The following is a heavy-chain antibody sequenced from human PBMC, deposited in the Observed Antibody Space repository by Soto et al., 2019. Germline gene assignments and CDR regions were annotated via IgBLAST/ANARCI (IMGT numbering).Heavy chain of an antibody. D-gene: IGHD4-17*01. Sequence: GASVKVSCKASGGTFSSYAISWVRQAPGQGLEWMGGIIPIFGTANYAQKFQGRVTITADESTSTAYMELSSLRSEDTAVYYCATYGDYSTIYYYYGMDVWGQGTTVNVSS. J-gene: IGHJ6*02. CDR2: IIPIFGTA. V-gene: IGHV1-69*13. CDR3: ATYGDYSTIYYYYGMDV. CDR1: GGTFSSYA.